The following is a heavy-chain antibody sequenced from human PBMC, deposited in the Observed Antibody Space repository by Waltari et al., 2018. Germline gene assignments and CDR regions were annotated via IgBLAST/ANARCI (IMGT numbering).Heavy chain of an antibody. V-gene: IGHV3-48*04. CDR2: ISSSSSAI. D-gene: IGHD2-15*01. CDR1: GFIFSSHS. CDR3: TRSLTSGRGAFDI. J-gene: IGHJ3*02. Sequence: EVQLVESGGGLEQPGGSLRLSCAASGFIFSSHSINWVRQAPGKGLEWVSYISSSSSAIYYADSVKGRFTISRDNAKNSLYLQMNSLRAEDTAVYYCTRSLTSGRGAFDIWGQGTKVTVSS.